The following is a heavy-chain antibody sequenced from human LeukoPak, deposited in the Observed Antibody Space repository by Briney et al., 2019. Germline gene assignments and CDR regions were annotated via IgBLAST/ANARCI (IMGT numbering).Heavy chain of an antibody. CDR1: GFTLSDYY. Sequence: GGSLRLSCAASGFTLSDYYMSWIRQAPGKGLEWVSYISSSSSYTNYADSVKGRFTISRDNAKNSLYLQMNSLRAEDTAVYYCARDFGSSFGELFSPADYWGQGTLVTVSS. D-gene: IGHD3-10*01. V-gene: IGHV3-11*06. CDR2: ISSSSSYT. CDR3: ARDFGSSFGELFSPADY. J-gene: IGHJ4*02.